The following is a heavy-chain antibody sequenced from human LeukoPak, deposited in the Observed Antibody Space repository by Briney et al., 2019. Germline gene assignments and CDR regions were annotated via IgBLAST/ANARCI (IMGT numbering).Heavy chain of an antibody. D-gene: IGHD3-10*01. CDR3: AKSLLWFGESQFDY. V-gene: IGHV3-23*01. J-gene: IGHJ4*02. Sequence: PGGSLRLSCVGSGFTFGNYAMNWVRQAPGKGLEWVAAISGRGGDTFYADSVKGRFTISRDNSKNTLYLQMNSLRAEDTAVYYCAKSLLWFGESQFDYWGQGTLVTVSS. CDR2: ISGRGGDT. CDR1: GFTFGNYA.